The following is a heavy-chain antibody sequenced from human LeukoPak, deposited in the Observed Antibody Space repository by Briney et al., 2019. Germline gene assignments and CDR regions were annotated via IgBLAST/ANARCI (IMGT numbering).Heavy chain of an antibody. CDR1: GFTFSSYA. CDR2: ISGSGGSA. CDR3: AKRKGPAFDI. Sequence: GGSLRLSCAASGFTFSSYAMSWVRQAPGKGLEWVSSISGSGGSAYYADSVKGRFTISRDNSKSTLYLQMNSLRAEDTAVYYCAKRKGPAFDIWGQGTMVTVSS. J-gene: IGHJ3*02. V-gene: IGHV3-23*01.